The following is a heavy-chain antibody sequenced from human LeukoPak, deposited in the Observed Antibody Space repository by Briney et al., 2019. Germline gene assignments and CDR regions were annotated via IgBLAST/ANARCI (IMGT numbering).Heavy chain of an antibody. CDR3: ARQNPPLYYYYYMDV. CDR2: IYYSGST. J-gene: IGHJ6*03. V-gene: IGHV4-39*01. Sequence: SETLYLTCTVSGGSISSSSYYWGWIRQPPGKGLEWIGSIYYSGSTYYNPSLKSRVTISVDTSKNQFSLKLSSVTAADTAVYYCARQNPPLYYYYYMDVWGKGTTVTVSS. CDR1: GGSISSSSYY.